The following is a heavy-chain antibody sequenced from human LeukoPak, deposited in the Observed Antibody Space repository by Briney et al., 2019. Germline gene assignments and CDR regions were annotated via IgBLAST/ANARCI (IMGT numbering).Heavy chain of an antibody. Sequence: PGGSLRPSCAASGFTFSSYSMNWVRQAPGKGLEWVSYISSSSSTIYYADSVKGRFTISRDNAKNSLYLQMNSLRAEDTAVYYCARPRIAVIPHAFDIWGQGTMVTVSS. CDR3: ARPRIAVIPHAFDI. CDR1: GFTFSSYS. V-gene: IGHV3-48*04. D-gene: IGHD6-19*01. CDR2: ISSSSSTI. J-gene: IGHJ3*02.